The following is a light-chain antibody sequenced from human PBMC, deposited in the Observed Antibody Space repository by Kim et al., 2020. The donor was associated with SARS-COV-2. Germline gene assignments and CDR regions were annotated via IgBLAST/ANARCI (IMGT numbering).Light chain of an antibody. J-gene: IGKJ2*01. CDR1: QTLFYSPNNKNY. Sequence: DIVLTQSPDSLAVSLGEGATINCRSSQTLFYSPNNKNYLAWYQHKPGQPPRLLIYWASTRESGVPDRFSGSGSGTEFTLTISSLQAEDVAVYDCQQYYSTPQDTCGQGTKLEI. CDR3: QQYYSTPQDT. V-gene: IGKV4-1*01. CDR2: WAS.